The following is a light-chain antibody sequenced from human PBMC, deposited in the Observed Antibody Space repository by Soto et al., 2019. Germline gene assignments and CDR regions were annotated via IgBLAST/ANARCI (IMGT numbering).Light chain of an antibody. J-gene: IGLJ3*02. CDR3: NSHRSSDTWV. V-gene: IGLV2-14*01. Sequence: QSALTQPASVSGSPGQSITISCTGTSSDVGAYNYVSWYQQHPGKAPKLMVYEVSNRPSGVSNRFSGSKSGNTASLTISGLQAEDEADYYCNSHRSSDTWVFGGGTKLTVL. CDR2: EVS. CDR1: SSDVGAYNY.